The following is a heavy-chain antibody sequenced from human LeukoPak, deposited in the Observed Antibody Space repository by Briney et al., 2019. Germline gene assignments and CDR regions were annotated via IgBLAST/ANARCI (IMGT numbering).Heavy chain of an antibody. Sequence: SVKVSCKASGGTFSSYAISWVRQAPGQGLEWMGRIIPIFGTANYAQKFQGRVTITADKSTSTAYMELSSLRSEDTAVYYCARGTYDFWSGYPLDYWGQGTLVTVSS. CDR1: GGTFSSYA. CDR2: IIPIFGTA. D-gene: IGHD3-3*01. V-gene: IGHV1-69*06. CDR3: ARGTYDFWSGYPLDY. J-gene: IGHJ4*02.